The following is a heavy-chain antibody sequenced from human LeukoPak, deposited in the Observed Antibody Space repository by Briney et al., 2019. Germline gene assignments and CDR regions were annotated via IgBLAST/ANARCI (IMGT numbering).Heavy chain of an antibody. V-gene: IGHV3-23*01. CDR2: VIGSGKST. CDR1: GFTFNTYT. J-gene: IGHJ4*02. CDR3: TRPHVDGGYYYHQY. D-gene: IGHD3-22*01. Sequence: GGSLRLSCAASGFTFNTYTMSWVRQAPGKGLEWVSGVIGSGKSTFYADSVKGRFTISRDNSRNTLYLQMDSLRVEDTAVYYCTRPHVDGGYYYHQYWGQGTLVTVSS.